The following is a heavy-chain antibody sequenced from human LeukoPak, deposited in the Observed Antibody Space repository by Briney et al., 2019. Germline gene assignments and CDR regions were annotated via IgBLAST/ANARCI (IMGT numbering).Heavy chain of an antibody. V-gene: IGHV1-2*02. CDR1: GYTFTGYY. CDR2: NNPNSGGT. J-gene: IGHJ4*02. Sequence: GASVKVSCKASGYTFTGYYMHWVRQAPGQGLEWMGWNNPNSGGTNYAQKFQGRVTMTRDTSISTAYMELSRLRSDDTAVYYCARVKWAVYQLLDYWGQGTLVTVSS. CDR3: ARVKWAVYQLLDY. D-gene: IGHD2-2*01.